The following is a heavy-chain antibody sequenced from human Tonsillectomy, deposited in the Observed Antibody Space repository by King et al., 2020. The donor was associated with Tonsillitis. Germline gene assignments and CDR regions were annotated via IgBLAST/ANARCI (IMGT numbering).Heavy chain of an antibody. V-gene: IGHV3-30-3*01. J-gene: IGHJ3*02. CDR1: GFTFSSYA. CDR2: ISYDGSNK. Sequence: VQLVESGGGVVQPGRSLRLSCAASGFTFSSYAMHWVRQAPGKGLEWVAVISYDGSNKYYADSVKGRFTISRDNSKNTLYLQMNSLRPEDTAVYYCARRRISTIISAGAFDIWGQGTMVTVSS. CDR3: ARRRISTIISAGAFDI. D-gene: IGHD3-3*01.